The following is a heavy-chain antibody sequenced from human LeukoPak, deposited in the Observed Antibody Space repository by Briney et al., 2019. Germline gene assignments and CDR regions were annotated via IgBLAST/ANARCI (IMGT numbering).Heavy chain of an antibody. J-gene: IGHJ5*02. CDR2: IYTSGST. CDR1: GGSIGSGSYY. D-gene: IGHD3-3*01. V-gene: IGHV4-61*02. Sequence: SETLSLTCTVSGGSIGSGSYYWSWIRQPAGKGLEWIGRIYTSGSTNYNPSLKSRVTISVDTSKNQFSLKLSSVTAADTAVYYCARDRYDFWSGNWFDPWGQGTLVTVSS. CDR3: ARDRYDFWSGNWFDP.